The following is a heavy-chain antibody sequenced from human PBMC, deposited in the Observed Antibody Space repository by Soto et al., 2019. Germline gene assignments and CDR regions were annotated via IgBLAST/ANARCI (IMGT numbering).Heavy chain of an antibody. CDR3: AREYYYHMDV. V-gene: IGHV3-66*01. J-gene: IGHJ6*03. CDR1: GFAVSIYY. CDR2: IYAGGDT. Sequence: EGSLRLSCDASGFAVSIYYMTWVRQAPGKGLEWVSVIYAGGDTYYADSVRGRFAISRDISKNTLYLHMNSLRAEDTAVYYCAREYYYHMDVCGNGTTVTVS.